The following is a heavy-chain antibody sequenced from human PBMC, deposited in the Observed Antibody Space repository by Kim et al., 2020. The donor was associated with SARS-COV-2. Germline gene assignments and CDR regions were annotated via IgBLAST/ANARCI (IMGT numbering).Heavy chain of an antibody. D-gene: IGHD1-26*01. CDR1: GFTFSSYW. CDR3: ARDLGSTWLTRTVGIVGASTGDY. Sequence: GGSLRLSCAASGFTFSSYWMSWVRQAPGKGLEWVANIKQDGSEKYYVDSVKGRFTISRDNAKNSLYLQMNSLRAEDTAVYYCARDLGSTWLTRTVGIVGASTGDYWGQGTLVTVSS. V-gene: IGHV3-7*01. J-gene: IGHJ4*02. CDR2: IKQDGSEK.